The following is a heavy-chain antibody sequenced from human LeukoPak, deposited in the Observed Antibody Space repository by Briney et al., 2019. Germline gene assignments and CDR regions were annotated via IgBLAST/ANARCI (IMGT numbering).Heavy chain of an antibody. Sequence: PSETLSLTCTVTGGSISTYYWSWIRQPPGKGLEWMGYSSYTGSTAYNPSLKRRVTTSVDTSKNQFSLKVGAVTAADTSVYYCARDNGDYCFDNWGQGTLVTVS. D-gene: IGHD4-17*01. CDR3: ARDNGDYCFDN. CDR1: GGSISTYY. J-gene: IGHJ4*02. V-gene: IGHV4-59*01. CDR2: SSYTGST.